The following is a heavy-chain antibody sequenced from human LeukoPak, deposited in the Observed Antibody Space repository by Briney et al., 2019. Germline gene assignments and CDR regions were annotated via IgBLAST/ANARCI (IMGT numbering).Heavy chain of an antibody. J-gene: IGHJ5*02. D-gene: IGHD6-13*01. CDR2: INHSGST. V-gene: IGHV4-34*01. Sequence: SETLSLTCAVYGGSFSGYYWSWIRQPPGKGLEWIGEINHSGSTNYNPSLKSRVTISVDTSKNQFSLKLSSVTAADTAVYYCVRRSSSWTESGFDPWGQGTLVTVSS. CDR3: VRRSSSWTESGFDP. CDR1: GGSFSGYY.